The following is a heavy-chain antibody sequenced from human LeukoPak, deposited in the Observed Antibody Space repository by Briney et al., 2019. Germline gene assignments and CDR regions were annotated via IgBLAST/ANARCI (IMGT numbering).Heavy chain of an antibody. V-gene: IGHV3-23*01. CDR3: TKARGYCSGGSCYYFVY. CDR1: GFAFSSYA. CDR2: MSGSGGSI. D-gene: IGHD2-15*01. Sequence: GGSLRLSCAASGFAFSSYAMIWLRQAPGKGLEWVSGMSGSGGSIHYADSVKGRFTISRDNSKNTLYLQMNSLRAEDTAVYYCTKARGYCSGGSCYYFVYWGQGTLVTVSS. J-gene: IGHJ4*02.